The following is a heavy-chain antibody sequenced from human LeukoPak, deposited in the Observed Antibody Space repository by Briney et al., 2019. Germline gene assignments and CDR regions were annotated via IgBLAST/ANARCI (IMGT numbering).Heavy chain of an antibody. CDR2: IFHSGST. Sequence: SGTLSLTCALSGGSISSSNWWSWVRPPPGKGLEWIGEIFHSGSTNYNPSLKSRVTISVDKSKNQFSLKLNSVTAADTAVYYCARGGNKWELDNWFDPWGQGTLVTVSS. CDR3: ARGGNKWELDNWFDP. CDR1: GGSISSSNW. V-gene: IGHV4-4*02. D-gene: IGHD1-26*01. J-gene: IGHJ5*02.